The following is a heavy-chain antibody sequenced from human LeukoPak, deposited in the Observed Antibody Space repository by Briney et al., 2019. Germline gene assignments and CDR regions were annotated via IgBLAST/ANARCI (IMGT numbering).Heavy chain of an antibody. CDR2: INPSGGST. J-gene: IGHJ5*02. Sequence: ASVKVSCKASGYTFTNYHMHWVRQAPGQGLEWVGIINPSGGSTTYAQKFQGRVTMTRDTSTSTVYMDLNSLRSEDTAVYYCARDSLRTAIAAAGGNWFDPWGQGTLVTVSS. V-gene: IGHV1-46*01. CDR3: ARDSLRTAIAAAGGNWFDP. D-gene: IGHD6-25*01. CDR1: GYTFTNYH.